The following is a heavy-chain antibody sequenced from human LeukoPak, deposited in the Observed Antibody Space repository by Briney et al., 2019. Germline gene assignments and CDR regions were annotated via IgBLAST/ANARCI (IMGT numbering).Heavy chain of an antibody. V-gene: IGHV1-69*13. CDR3: ARHAGDRIWDYFDY. CDR2: IIPIFGTA. D-gene: IGHD2-15*01. CDR1: GGTFSSYA. Sequence: PRASVKVSCKASGGTFSSYAISWVRQAPGQGLEWMGGIIPIFGTANYAQKFQGRVTITADESTSTAYMELSSLRSEDTAVYYCARHAGDRIWDYFDYWGQGTLVTVSS. J-gene: IGHJ4*02.